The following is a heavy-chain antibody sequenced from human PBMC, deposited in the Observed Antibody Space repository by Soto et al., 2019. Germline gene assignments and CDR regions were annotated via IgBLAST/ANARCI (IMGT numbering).Heavy chain of an antibody. CDR2: ISGSGGST. V-gene: IGHV3-23*01. J-gene: IGHJ4*02. CDR1: GFIFSSYA. CDR3: ARDQPGYSYGYGLGY. Sequence: GGSLRLSCAASGFIFSSYAMSWVRQAPGKGLEWVSAISGSGGSTYYADSVKGRFTISRDNSRNTLYLQIYSLRAEDAAVYYCARDQPGYSYGYGLGYWGQGTLVTVSS. D-gene: IGHD5-18*01.